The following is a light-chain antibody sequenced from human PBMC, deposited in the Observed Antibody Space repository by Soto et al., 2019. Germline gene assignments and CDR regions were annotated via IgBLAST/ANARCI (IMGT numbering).Light chain of an antibody. Sequence: QSVLTQPASVSGSPGQSITISCTGTSSVVGSYNLVSWYQQHPGKAPKLMIYEVSKRPSGVSNRFSGSKSGNTASLTISGLQAEDEADYYCCSYAGSSTYVFGTGTKFTVL. CDR2: EVS. CDR1: SSVVGSYNL. CDR3: CSYAGSSTYV. V-gene: IGLV2-23*02. J-gene: IGLJ1*01.